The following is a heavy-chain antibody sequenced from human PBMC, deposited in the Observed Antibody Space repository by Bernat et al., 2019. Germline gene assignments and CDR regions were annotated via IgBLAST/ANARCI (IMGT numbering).Heavy chain of an antibody. J-gene: IGHJ4*02. V-gene: IGHV5-51*03. Sequence: EVQLVQSGAEVKKPGESLKISCKGSGYSFTSYWIGWVRQMPGKGLEWTGIIYPGDSDTRYSPSFQGQVTISADKSISTAYLRRSSLKASDTARYYCARLMGASLRYFDWSFDYWGQGTLVTVSS. CDR1: GYSFTSYW. CDR2: IYPGDSDT. D-gene: IGHD3-9*01. CDR3: ARLMGASLRYFDWSFDY.